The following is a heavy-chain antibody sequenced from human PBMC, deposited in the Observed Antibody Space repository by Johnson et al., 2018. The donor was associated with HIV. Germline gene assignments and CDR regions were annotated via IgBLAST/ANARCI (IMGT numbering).Heavy chain of an antibody. CDR2: ISYDGSNK. Sequence: QVQLVESGGGVVQPGRSLRLSCAASGFTFSSYGMHWVRQAPGKGLEWVAVISYDGSNKYYADSVKGRFTISRDNSKNTLYLQMNSLRAEDTAGYYCAKEYSSPYGDYDGDAFDIWGQGTMVTVSS. CDR3: AKEYSSPYGDYDGDAFDI. CDR1: GFTFSSYG. D-gene: IGHD4-17*01. J-gene: IGHJ3*02. V-gene: IGHV3-30*18.